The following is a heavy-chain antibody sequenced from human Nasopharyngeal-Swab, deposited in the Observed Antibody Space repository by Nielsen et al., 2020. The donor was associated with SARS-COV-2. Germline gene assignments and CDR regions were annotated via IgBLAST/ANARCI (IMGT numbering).Heavy chain of an antibody. J-gene: IGHJ3*02. V-gene: IGHV1-18*01. CDR3: ASPATVVTLDAFDI. CDR1: GYTFTSYG. CDR2: ISAYNGNT. Sequence: ASLKVSCKASGYTFTSYGISWVRQAPGQGLEWMGWISAYNGNTNYAQKLQGRVTMTTDTSTSTAHMELRSLRSDDTAVYYCASPATVVTLDAFDIWGQGTMVTVSS. D-gene: IGHD4-23*01.